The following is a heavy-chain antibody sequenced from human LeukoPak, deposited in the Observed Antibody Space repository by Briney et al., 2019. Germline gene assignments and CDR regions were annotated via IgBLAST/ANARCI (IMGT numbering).Heavy chain of an antibody. CDR2: ISGSGGST. CDR3: AKDPRIVRGYSYGEVY. D-gene: IGHD5-18*01. V-gene: IGHV3-23*01. Sequence: PGGSLRLSCAASGFTFSSYGMSWVRQAPGKGLEWVSAISGSGGSTYYADSVKGRFTISRDNSKNTLYLQMDSLRAEDTAVYYCAKDPRIVRGYSYGEVYWGQGTLVTVSS. CDR1: GFTFSSYG. J-gene: IGHJ4*02.